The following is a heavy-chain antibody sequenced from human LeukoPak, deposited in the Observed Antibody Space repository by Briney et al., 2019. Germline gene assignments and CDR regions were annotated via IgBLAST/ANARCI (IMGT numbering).Heavy chain of an antibody. Sequence: SVKVSCKASGYTFTSYYMHWVRQAPGQGLEWMGIINTSGGSTSYAQKFQGRVTMTRDMSTTTVYMELSSLRSEDTAVYYCARIRDGYNDAYDIWGQGTMVTVSS. CDR2: INTSGGST. D-gene: IGHD5-24*01. CDR3: ARIRDGYNDAYDI. CDR1: GYTFTSYY. J-gene: IGHJ3*02. V-gene: IGHV1-46*01.